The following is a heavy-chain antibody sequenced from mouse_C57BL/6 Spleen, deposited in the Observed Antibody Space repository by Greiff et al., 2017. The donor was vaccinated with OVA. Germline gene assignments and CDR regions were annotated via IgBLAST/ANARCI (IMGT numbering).Heavy chain of an antibody. V-gene: IGHV1-64*01. Sequence: QVHVKQSGAELVKPGASVKLSCKASGYTFTSYWMHWVKQRPGQGLEWIGMIHPNSGSTNYNEKFKSKATLTVDKSSSTAYMQLSSLTSEDSAVYYCARWLLGNYWGQGTTLTVSS. D-gene: IGHD2-3*01. CDR2: IHPNSGST. CDR3: ARWLLGNY. J-gene: IGHJ2*01. CDR1: GYTFTSYW.